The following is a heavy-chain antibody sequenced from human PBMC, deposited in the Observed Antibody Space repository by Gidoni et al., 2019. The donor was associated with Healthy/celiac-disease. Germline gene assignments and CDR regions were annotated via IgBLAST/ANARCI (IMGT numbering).Heavy chain of an antibody. Sequence: QVQLVESGGGVVQPGRSLRLSCAASGFTFSSYAMHWVRPAPGKGLEWVAVISYDGSNKYYADSVKGRFTISRDNSKNTLYLQMNSLRAEDTAVYYCARDRVGLWGDGYNPEYYYYYGMDVWGQGTTVTVSS. J-gene: IGHJ6*02. V-gene: IGHV3-30-3*01. D-gene: IGHD5-12*01. CDR3: ARDRVGLWGDGYNPEYYYYYGMDV. CDR2: ISYDGSNK. CDR1: GFTFSSYA.